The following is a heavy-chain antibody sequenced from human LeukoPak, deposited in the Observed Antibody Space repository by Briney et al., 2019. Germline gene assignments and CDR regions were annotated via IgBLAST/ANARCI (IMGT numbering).Heavy chain of an antibody. D-gene: IGHD1-26*01. J-gene: IGHJ3*02. V-gene: IGHV3-53*05. Sequence: GGSLRLSCAASEFSVGSNYMTWVRQAPGKGLEWVSLIYSGGSTYYADSVKGRFTISRDNAKNSLYLQMNSLRAEDTALYYFAKDTELSGSYEMFGAFDIWGQGTMVTVSS. CDR1: EFSVGSNY. CDR3: AKDTELSGSYEMFGAFDI. CDR2: IYSGGST.